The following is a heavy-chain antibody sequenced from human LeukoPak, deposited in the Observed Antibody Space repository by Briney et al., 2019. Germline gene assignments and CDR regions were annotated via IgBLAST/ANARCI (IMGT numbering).Heavy chain of an antibody. D-gene: IGHD6-13*01. J-gene: IGHJ6*03. V-gene: IGHV3-23*01. CDR1: GFTFNSYA. Sequence: HPGGSLRLSCAASGFTFNSYAMSWVRQAPGKGLEWVSTISGNGGSTYYADSVKGRFTISRDNSKNTLDLQMNSLRAEDTAVYYCAKPAIAAGGYHYYYYMDVWGKGTTVTVSS. CDR2: ISGNGGST. CDR3: AKPAIAAGGYHYYYYMDV.